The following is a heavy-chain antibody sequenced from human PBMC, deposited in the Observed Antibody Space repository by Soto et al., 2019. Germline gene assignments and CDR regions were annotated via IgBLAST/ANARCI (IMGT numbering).Heavy chain of an antibody. D-gene: IGHD3-22*01. J-gene: IGHJ6*02. CDR3: ARVSTMTRYYYYGMDV. CDR2: INPNSGGT. CDR1: GYTFTGYY. Sequence: ASVKVSCKASGYTFTGYYMHWVRQAPGQGLEWMGWINPNSGGTNYAQKFQGRVTMTRDTSISTAYMELSRLRSDDTAVYYCARVSTMTRYYYYGMDVWGQGTTVTVSS. V-gene: IGHV1-2*02.